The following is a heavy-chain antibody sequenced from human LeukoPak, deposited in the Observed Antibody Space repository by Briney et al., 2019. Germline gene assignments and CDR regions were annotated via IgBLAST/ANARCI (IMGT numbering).Heavy chain of an antibody. J-gene: IGHJ1*01. CDR2: IYTSGST. Sequence: SETLSLTCTVSGGSISSYYWSWIRQPAGKGLEWIGRIYTSGSTNYNPSLKSRVTISVDKSKNQFSLKLRSVTAADTAVYYCAKDYGGGYAEYFQHWGQGTLVTVSS. D-gene: IGHD4-23*01. CDR1: GGSISSYY. CDR3: AKDYGGGYAEYFQH. V-gene: IGHV4-4*07.